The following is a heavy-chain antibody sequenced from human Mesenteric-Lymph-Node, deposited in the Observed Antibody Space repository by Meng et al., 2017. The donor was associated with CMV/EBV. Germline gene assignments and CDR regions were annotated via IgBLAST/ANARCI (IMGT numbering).Heavy chain of an antibody. J-gene: IGHJ5*02. CDR1: GGSFSGYY. CDR2: IHHSGST. CDR3: VPGVGSGSSNWFDP. V-gene: IGHV4-34*01. Sequence: QVQLQQWGAGLLKPSATLSLTCAVYGGSFSGYYWNWIRQPPGKGLEWIGEIHHSGSTNYNPSLKSRVTISVDTSKNQFSLKVTSVTAADTAVYYCVPGVGSGSSNWFDPWGQGTLVTVSS. D-gene: IGHD3-10*01.